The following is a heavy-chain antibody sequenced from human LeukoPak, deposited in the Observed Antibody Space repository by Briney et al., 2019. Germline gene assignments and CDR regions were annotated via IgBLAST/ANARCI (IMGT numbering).Heavy chain of an antibody. J-gene: IGHJ4*02. CDR3: ARDCTNGACSTFDY. Sequence: ASVKVSCKASVYTFTSYGISWVRQAPGQGLEWMGWISAYNGNRNYAQELQGRVTMTTDTSTSTAYMELRSLRSDDTAVYYCARDCTNGACSTFDYWGQGTLVTVSS. V-gene: IGHV1-18*01. CDR1: VYTFTSYG. D-gene: IGHD2-8*01. CDR2: ISAYNGNR.